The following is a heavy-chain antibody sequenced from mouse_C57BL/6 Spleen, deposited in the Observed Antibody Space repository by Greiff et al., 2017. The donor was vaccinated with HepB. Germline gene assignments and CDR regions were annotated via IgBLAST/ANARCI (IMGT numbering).Heavy chain of an antibody. V-gene: IGHV5-17*01. J-gene: IGHJ2*01. Sequence: EVQVVESGGGLVKPGGSLKLSCAASGFTFSDYGMHWVRQAPEKGLEWVAYISSGSSTIYYADTVKGRFTISRDNAKNTLFLQMTSLRSEDTAMYYCARVLYYYGSKGDYFDYWGQGTTLTVSS. CDR2: ISSGSSTI. CDR1: GFTFSDYG. D-gene: IGHD1-1*01. CDR3: ARVLYYYGSKGDYFDY.